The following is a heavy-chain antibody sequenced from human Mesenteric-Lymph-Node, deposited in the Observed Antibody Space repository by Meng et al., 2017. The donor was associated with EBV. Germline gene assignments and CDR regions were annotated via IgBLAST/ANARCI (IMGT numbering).Heavy chain of an antibody. V-gene: IGHV1-18*01. CDR2: ISTYSGNT. Sequence: QVQCVQSGAEVKKPGASVKVSCKASGYIFTSYGINWVRQAPGQGLEWMGWISTYSGNTDYAQNFQGRVTMTTDTSTSTAYMELRSLKSDDTAVFYCATEARSGTFNWFDSWGQGTLVTVSS. CDR3: ATEARSGTFNWFDS. CDR1: GYIFTSYG. D-gene: IGHD1-1*01. J-gene: IGHJ5*01.